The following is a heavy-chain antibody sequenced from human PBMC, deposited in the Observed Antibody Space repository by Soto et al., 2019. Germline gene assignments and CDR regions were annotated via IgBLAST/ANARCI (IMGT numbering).Heavy chain of an antibody. J-gene: IGHJ6*02. D-gene: IGHD5-12*01. V-gene: IGHV3-21*01. Sequence: PGGSLRLSCAASGFTFSSYSMNWVRQAPGKGLEWVSSISSSSSYIYYADSVKGRFTISRDNAKNSLSLQMNSLRAEDTAVYYCARAGDYTAYDHYYYYGMDVWGQGTTVTVSS. CDR1: GFTFSSYS. CDR3: ARAGDYTAYDHYYYYGMDV. CDR2: ISSSSSYI.